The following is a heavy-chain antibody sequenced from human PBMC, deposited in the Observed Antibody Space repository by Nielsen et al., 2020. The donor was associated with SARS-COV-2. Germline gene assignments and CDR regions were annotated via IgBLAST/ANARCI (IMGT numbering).Heavy chain of an antibody. CDR1: GFTFSNYA. CDR3: AKQREYDY. J-gene: IGHJ4*02. V-gene: IGHV3-23*01. Sequence: GESLKISCVASGFTFSNYAMSWVRQAPGKGLEWVSAMSVRGDSTYYADSVKGHFTISRDNSRNTLYLQMNSLRAEDTAVYYCAKQREYDYWGQGTLVTVSS. CDR2: MSVRGDST. D-gene: IGHD2/OR15-2a*01.